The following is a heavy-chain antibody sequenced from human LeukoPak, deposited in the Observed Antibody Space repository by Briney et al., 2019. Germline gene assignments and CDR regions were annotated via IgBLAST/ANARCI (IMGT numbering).Heavy chain of an antibody. CDR3: ARHEGGMDV. J-gene: IGHJ6*02. Sequence: GESLKIYCKGSGYTFTSNWVDCERQMPGKGLEWMGSIYPGDSDTRNSPSFQGQVTISADKSISTAYLQWSSLKTSDSAMYYCARHEGGMDVWGQGTTVTVSS. V-gene: IGHV5-51*01. CDR2: IYPGDSDT. CDR1: GYTFTSNW.